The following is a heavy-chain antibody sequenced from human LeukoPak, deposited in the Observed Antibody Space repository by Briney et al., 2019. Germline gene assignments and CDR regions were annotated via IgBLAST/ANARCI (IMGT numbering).Heavy chain of an antibody. CDR3: ARRTYRVLFDP. D-gene: IGHD3-10*02. CDR2: IYYSGST. CDR1: GAFITSSSHW. V-gene: IGHV4-39*01. J-gene: IGHJ5*02. Sequence: TSETLSLTCAVSGAFITSSSHWWGWIRQPPGKGLEWIGTIYYSGSTYYNPSLRSRVTISLDASKNQFSLKLTSVTAADTAVYYCARRTYRVLFDPWGQGTLVTVYS.